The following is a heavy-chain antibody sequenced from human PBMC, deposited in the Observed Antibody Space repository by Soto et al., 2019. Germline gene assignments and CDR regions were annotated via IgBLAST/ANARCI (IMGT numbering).Heavy chain of an antibody. V-gene: IGHV4-59*08. CDR1: GGSISSYY. Sequence: SETLSLTCTVSGGSISSYYWSWIRQPPGKGLEWIGYIYYSGSTNYNPSLKSRVTISVDTSKNQFSLKLSSVTAADTAVYYCARGYCSGGSCYSSPVGYFDYWGQGTLVTVSS. J-gene: IGHJ4*02. CDR2: IYYSGST. D-gene: IGHD2-15*01. CDR3: ARGYCSGGSCYSSPVGYFDY.